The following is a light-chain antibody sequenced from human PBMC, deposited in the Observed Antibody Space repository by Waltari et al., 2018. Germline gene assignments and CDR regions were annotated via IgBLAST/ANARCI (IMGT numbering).Light chain of an antibody. Sequence: DIQLTQPPSSGSASVCDRVPITCRARQEIGSWLAWYQLKPGKAPKFLIYAASSLQRGVPSRFSGSGSGTDFTLTISSLEPEDFSTYYCQQAHSFPLTFGGGTKVEIK. CDR1: QEIGSW. CDR3: QQAHSFPLT. J-gene: IGKJ4*01. CDR2: AAS. V-gene: IGKV1-12*01.